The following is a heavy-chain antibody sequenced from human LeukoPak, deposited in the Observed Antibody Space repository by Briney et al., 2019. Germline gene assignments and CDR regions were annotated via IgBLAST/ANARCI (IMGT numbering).Heavy chain of an antibody. CDR1: GFTFSSYS. J-gene: IGHJ4*02. CDR3: ARGEYGSGSYHIDY. D-gene: IGHD3-10*01. V-gene: IGHV3-21*01. CDR2: ISSSSSYI. Sequence: PGGSLRLSCAASGFTFSSYSMNWVRQAPGKGLEWVSFISSSSSYIYYADSVKGRFTISRDNAKNSLYLQMNSLRAEDTAVYYCARGEYGSGSYHIDYWGQGTLVTASS.